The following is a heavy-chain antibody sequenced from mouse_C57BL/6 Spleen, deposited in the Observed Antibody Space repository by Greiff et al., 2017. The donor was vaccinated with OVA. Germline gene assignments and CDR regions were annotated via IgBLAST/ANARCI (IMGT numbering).Heavy chain of an antibody. CDR2: ISSGSSTI. D-gene: IGHD1-1*01. CDR1: GFTFSDYG. CDR3: ARGGIHYRSTTTLDY. V-gene: IGHV5-17*01. Sequence: EVMLVESGGGLVKPGGSLKLSCAASGFTFSDYGMHWVRQAPEKGLEWVAYISSGSSTIYYADTVKGRFTISRDNAKNTLFLQMTRLRSEDTAMYYCARGGIHYRSTTTLDYWGQGTTLTVSS. J-gene: IGHJ2*01.